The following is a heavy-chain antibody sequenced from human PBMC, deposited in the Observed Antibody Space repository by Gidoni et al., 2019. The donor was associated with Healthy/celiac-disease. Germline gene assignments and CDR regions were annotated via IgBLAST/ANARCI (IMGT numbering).Heavy chain of an antibody. Sequence: EVQLVESGGGLVQPGGSLRLSCAASGFTFSSYDMHWVRQATGKGLEWVSAIGTAGDTYYPGSVKGRFTISRENAKNSLYLQMNSLRAGDTAVYYCARGFREQQPYYWYFDLWGRGTLVTVSS. CDR2: IGTAGDT. CDR3: ARGFREQQPYYWYFDL. CDR1: GFTFSSYD. J-gene: IGHJ2*01. D-gene: IGHD6-13*01. V-gene: IGHV3-13*01.